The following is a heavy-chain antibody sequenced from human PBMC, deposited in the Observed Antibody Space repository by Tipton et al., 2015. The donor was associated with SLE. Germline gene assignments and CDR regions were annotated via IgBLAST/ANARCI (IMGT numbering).Heavy chain of an antibody. D-gene: IGHD5-18*01. CDR3: ARETAQAFDY. CDR1: GGSISSYY. V-gene: IGHV4-59*01. Sequence: LRLSCTVSGGSISSYYWSWIRQPPGKGLEWIGYIYYSGSTNYNPSLKSRVTISVDTSKNQFSLKLSSVTAADTAVYYCARETAQAFDYWGQGTLVTVSS. J-gene: IGHJ4*02. CDR2: IYYSGST.